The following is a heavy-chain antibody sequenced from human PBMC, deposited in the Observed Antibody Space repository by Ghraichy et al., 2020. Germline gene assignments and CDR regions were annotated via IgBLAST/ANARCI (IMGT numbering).Heavy chain of an antibody. D-gene: IGHD2-2*01. CDR2: INHSGST. CDR3: ARVVLRESSTSLNYYYYMDV. Sequence: SETLSLTCAVYGGSFSGHYWSWIRQPPGKGLEWIGEINHSGSTNYNPSLKSRVTISVDTSKNQFSLKLSSVTAADTAVYYCARVVLRESSTSLNYYYYMDVWGKGTTVTVSS. CDR1: GGSFSGHY. V-gene: IGHV4-34*01. J-gene: IGHJ6*03.